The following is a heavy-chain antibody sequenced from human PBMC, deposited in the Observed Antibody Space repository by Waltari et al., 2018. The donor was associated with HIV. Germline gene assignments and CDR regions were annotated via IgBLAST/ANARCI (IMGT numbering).Heavy chain of an antibody. Sequence: QLVQSGAEVKKPGASVKVSCKASGYTFSNYYIHWVRQAPGQGLEWMGWINPRSGETHNAQKFQGGVTITRDTAISTVYMELSRLTYDDTADYYCARGYSAQNPKLGAGGYWGQGTLVTVSS. CDR3: ARGYSAQNPKLGAGGY. CDR2: INPRSGET. D-gene: IGHD7-27*01. V-gene: IGHV1-2*02. CDR1: GYTFSNYY. J-gene: IGHJ4*02.